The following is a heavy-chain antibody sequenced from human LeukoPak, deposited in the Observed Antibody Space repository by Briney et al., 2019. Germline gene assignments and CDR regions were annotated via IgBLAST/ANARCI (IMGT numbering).Heavy chain of an antibody. CDR3: ARGKGGPFKY. CDR1: GFTFRRYA. J-gene: IGHJ4*02. CDR2: MSFDGSYK. D-gene: IGHD2-15*01. V-gene: IGHV3-30*15. Sequence: GGSLRLSCAASGFTFRRYAMHWVRQAPGKGLEWVAAMSFDGSYKYYADPVKGRFTISRDNSNNTLSLEMSSLSAEDTAVYFCARGKGGPFKYWGQGTLVTVSS.